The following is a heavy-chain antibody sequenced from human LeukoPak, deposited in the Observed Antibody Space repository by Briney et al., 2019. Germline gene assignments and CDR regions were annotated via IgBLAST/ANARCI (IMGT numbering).Heavy chain of an antibody. J-gene: IGHJ5*02. CDR2: INPSGSST. CDR3: ARDNSVGDTAWWFDP. CDR1: GYTFTSYY. Sequence: ASVKVSCKASGYTFTSYYMHWVRQAPGQGLEWMGLINPSGSSTSYAQKFQGRLSLTRDMSTSTDYMELSSLRSEDTAVYYCARDNSVGDTAWWFDPWGQGTLVIVSS. D-gene: IGHD1-26*01. V-gene: IGHV1-46*01.